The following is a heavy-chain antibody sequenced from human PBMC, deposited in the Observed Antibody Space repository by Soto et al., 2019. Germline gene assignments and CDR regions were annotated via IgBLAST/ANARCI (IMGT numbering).Heavy chain of an antibody. Sequence: QVQLVQSGAEVKKPGASVKVSCKASGYTFSSYDINWVRQATGQGLEWMGWLNPNSGDTGYAQKFQGRVTLTRNTSINTAYIELSNLTSDDTAVYYGATSGGGWYLYWGQGTLVTVSS. CDR1: GYTFSSYD. J-gene: IGHJ4*02. V-gene: IGHV1-8*01. D-gene: IGHD6-19*01. CDR2: LNPNSGDT. CDR3: ATSGGGWYLY.